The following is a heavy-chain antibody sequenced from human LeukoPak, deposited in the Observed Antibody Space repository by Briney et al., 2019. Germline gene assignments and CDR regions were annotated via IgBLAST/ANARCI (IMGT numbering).Heavy chain of an antibody. V-gene: IGHV3-23*01. Sequence: GGSLRLSCAASGFTFSTYDMMWVRQTPDSGLEWVSIISGSGGTTYYADSVKGRFTISRDNPKNTLYLEMNSLRADDTAVYYCVKRRETVRGAFDYWGQGTLVTVSS. CDR3: VKRRETVRGAFDY. CDR2: ISGSGGTT. D-gene: IGHD3-10*02. J-gene: IGHJ4*02. CDR1: GFTFSTYD.